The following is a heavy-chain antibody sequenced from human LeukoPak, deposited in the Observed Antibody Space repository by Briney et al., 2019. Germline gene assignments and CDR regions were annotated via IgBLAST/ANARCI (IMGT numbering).Heavy chain of an antibody. V-gene: IGHV1-18*01. CDR2: ISAYNGNT. CDR1: GYTFTSYG. D-gene: IGHD4-23*01. Sequence: ASVKVSCKASGYTFTSYGINWVRQAPGQGLEWMGWISAYNGNTNYAQKLQGRVTMTTDTSTSTAYMELRSLRSDDTAVYYCARSGGGNLNSEIDYWAREPWSPSPQ. CDR3: ARSGGGNLNSEIDY. J-gene: IGHJ4*02.